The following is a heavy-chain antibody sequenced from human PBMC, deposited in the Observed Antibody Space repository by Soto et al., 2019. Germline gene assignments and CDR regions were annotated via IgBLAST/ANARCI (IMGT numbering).Heavy chain of an antibody. CDR1: GGSISSNAYY. D-gene: IGHD1-26*01. Sequence: QLQLQESGPGLVKPSETLSLTCTVSGGSISSNAYYWGWIRQPPGKGLEWIGSVYYSGSDNYNPSRESRLTMSVDTSKNQFSLKLIAVTAADTAVYYCARRPKRGSYSWCFDYWGQGTLVTVSS. CDR2: VYYSGSD. V-gene: IGHV4-39*01. CDR3: ARRPKRGSYSWCFDY. J-gene: IGHJ4*02.